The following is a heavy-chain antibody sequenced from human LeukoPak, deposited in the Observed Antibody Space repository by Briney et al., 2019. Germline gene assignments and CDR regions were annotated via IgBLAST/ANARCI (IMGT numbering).Heavy chain of an antibody. CDR3: TRVGYIDEGIDY. V-gene: IGHV3-7*04. CDR2: IKQDGSKK. CDR1: GFTFSSYA. D-gene: IGHD5-24*01. Sequence: GGSLRLSCAASGFTFSSYAMSWVRQAPGKGLEWVANIKQDGSKKSYVDSVKGRFAISRDNAKNSLYLQMNSLRAEDTAIYYCTRVGYIDEGIDYWGQGTLVTVSS. J-gene: IGHJ4*02.